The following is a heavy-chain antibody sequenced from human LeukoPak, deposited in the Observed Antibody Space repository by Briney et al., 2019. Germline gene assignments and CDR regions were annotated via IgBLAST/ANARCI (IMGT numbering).Heavy chain of an antibody. CDR1: AYSFTSYW. Sequence: PGESLKISCKGSAYSFTSYWIGWVRHMPGKGLEWMGIIYPGDCDTRYSPSLQGQVTISADKSISTAYLQWSSLKASDTAMYYCARKSEYSSGWYYFDYWGQGTLVTVSS. V-gene: IGHV5-51*01. CDR2: IYPGDCDT. J-gene: IGHJ4*02. CDR3: ARKSEYSSGWYYFDY. D-gene: IGHD6-19*01.